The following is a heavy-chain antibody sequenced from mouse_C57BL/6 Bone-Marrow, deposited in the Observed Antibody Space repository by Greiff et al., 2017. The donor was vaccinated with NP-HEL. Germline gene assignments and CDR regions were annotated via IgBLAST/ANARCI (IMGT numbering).Heavy chain of an antibody. J-gene: IGHJ4*01. CDR3: VYYGSSYHYYYAMDY. Sequence: EVKLMESGGDLVKPGGSLKLSCAASGFTFSSYGMSWVRQTPDKRLEWVATISSGGSYTYYPDSVKGRFTISRDNAKNTLYLQMCSLKSEDTAMYYCVYYGSSYHYYYAMDYWGQGTSVTVSS. D-gene: IGHD1-1*01. V-gene: IGHV5-6*01. CDR1: GFTFSSYG. CDR2: ISSGGSYT.